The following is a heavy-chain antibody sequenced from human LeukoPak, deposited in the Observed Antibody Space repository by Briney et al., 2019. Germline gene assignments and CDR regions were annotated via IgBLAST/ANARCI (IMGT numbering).Heavy chain of an antibody. J-gene: IGHJ4*03. CDR3: ARRERFCSGGSCYSDY. Sequence: GESLKISCKASGYSFTTYWIGWVRQMPGKGLEWMGTIYPGDSDTRYSPSFRGQVTISADKSISAAYLQGSSPKASDTAMYYCARRERFCSGGSCYSDYWGQGTLVTVSS. CDR1: GYSFTTYW. D-gene: IGHD2-15*01. V-gene: IGHV5-51*01. CDR2: IYPGDSDT.